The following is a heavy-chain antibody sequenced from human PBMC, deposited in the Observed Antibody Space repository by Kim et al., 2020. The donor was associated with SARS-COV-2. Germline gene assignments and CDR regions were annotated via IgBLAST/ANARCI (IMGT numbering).Heavy chain of an antibody. CDR3: ARSKRIGRVATMAGGYFDY. Sequence: ASVKVSCKASGYTFTGYYMHWVRQAPGHGLEWMGWINPNSGGTNYAQKLRGRVTMTRDKSISTAYMELSRLRSDDTAVYYCARSKRIGRVATMAGGYFDYWGQGTLVTVSS. CDR2: INPNSGGT. D-gene: IGHD5-12*01. J-gene: IGHJ4*02. CDR1: GYTFTGYY. V-gene: IGHV1-2*02.